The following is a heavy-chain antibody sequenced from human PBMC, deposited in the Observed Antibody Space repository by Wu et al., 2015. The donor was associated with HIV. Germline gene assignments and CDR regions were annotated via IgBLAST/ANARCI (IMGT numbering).Heavy chain of an antibody. D-gene: IGHD3-16*01. V-gene: IGHV1-58*02. J-gene: IGHJ4*02. CDR2: IDVGSDNT. Sequence: HLVQSGPELKKPGTSVKVSCKASGFIFSTSAIQWVRQVRGQRLEWIGWIDVGSDNTNSAQKFQNRVTIDWDTSAATAHMELSSLTSDDTGLYFCGAHYSEGIWWGVMDFWGQGTLITVSS. CDR1: GFIFSTSA. CDR3: GAHYSEGIWWGVMDF.